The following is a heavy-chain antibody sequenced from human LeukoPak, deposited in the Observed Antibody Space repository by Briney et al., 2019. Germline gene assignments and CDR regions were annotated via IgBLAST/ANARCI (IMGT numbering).Heavy chain of an antibody. Sequence: GGSLRLSCAASEFTFSSYSMNWVRQAPGKGLEWVSSISTSSSYIYYADSVKGRFTISRDNSKNTLYLQMNSLRAEDTAVYYCAKQYVGPFDYWGQGTLVTVSS. CDR1: EFTFSSYS. V-gene: IGHV3-21*04. CDR2: ISTSSSYI. D-gene: IGHD4-11*01. J-gene: IGHJ4*02. CDR3: AKQYVGPFDY.